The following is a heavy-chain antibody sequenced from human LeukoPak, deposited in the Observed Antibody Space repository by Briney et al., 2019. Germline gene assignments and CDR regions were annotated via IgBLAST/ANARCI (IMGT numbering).Heavy chain of an antibody. J-gene: IGHJ4*02. CDR3: TTHIPRGYYDFWSGPGRDFDY. CDR2: ISSSSSYI. D-gene: IGHD3-3*01. V-gene: IGHV3-21*03. Sequence: GGSLRLSCAASGFTFSSYSMNWVRQAPGKGLEWVSSISSSSSYIYYADSVKGRFTISRDNAKNSLYLQMNSLKTEDTAVYYCTTHIPRGYYDFWSGPGRDFDYWGQGTLVTVSS. CDR1: GFTFSSYS.